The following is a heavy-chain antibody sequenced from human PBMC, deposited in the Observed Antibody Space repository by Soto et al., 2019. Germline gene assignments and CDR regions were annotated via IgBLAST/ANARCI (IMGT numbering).Heavy chain of an antibody. D-gene: IGHD4-17*01. J-gene: IGHJ4*02. CDR2: IYSSGST. CDR3: AREAYGDNQPIDY. Sequence: SETLSLTCTVSGGSISSYYWSWIRQPPGKGLEWIGYIYSSGSTNYNPSLKSRVTISVDTSKNQFSLNLTSVTAADTAMYYCAREAYGDNQPIDYWGQGTLVTVSS. CDR1: GGSISSYY. V-gene: IGHV4-59*01.